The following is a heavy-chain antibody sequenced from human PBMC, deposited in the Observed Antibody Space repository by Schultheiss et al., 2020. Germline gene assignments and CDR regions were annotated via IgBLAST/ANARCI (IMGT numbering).Heavy chain of an antibody. CDR3: ARGWTMLMGEPYWYFDL. CDR1: GFTFSSYG. V-gene: IGHV3-33*01. D-gene: IGHD2-8*01. CDR2: IWYDGSNK. J-gene: IGHJ2*01. Sequence: GESLKISCAASGFTFSSYGMHWVRQAPGKGLEWVAVIWYDGSNKYYADSVKGRFTISRDNSKNTLYLQMNSLRAEDTAVYYCARGWTMLMGEPYWYFDLWGGGTLVTVAS.